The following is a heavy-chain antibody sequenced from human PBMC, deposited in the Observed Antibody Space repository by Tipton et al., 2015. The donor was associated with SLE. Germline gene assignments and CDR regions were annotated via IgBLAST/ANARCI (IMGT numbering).Heavy chain of an antibody. J-gene: IGHJ4*02. CDR2: ISSSGSTI. CDR3: ARGDYYDSRGY. CDR1: GFTFSSYE. D-gene: IGHD3-22*01. V-gene: IGHV3-48*03. Sequence: SLRLSCAASGFTFSSYEMNWVRQAPGKGLEWVSYISSSGSTIYYADSVKGRFTISRDNAKNSLYLQMNSLRAEDTAVYYCARGDYYDSRGYWGQGTLVTVSS.